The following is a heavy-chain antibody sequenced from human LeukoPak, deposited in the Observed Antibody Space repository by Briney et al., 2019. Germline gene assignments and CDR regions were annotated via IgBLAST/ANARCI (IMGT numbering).Heavy chain of an antibody. CDR3: ARSYSSSRFIMDV. V-gene: IGHV4-59*12. J-gene: IGHJ6*04. D-gene: IGHD6-13*01. Sequence: SETLSLTCTVSGGSISDYYWSWIRQPPGKGLEWIGYISYTGSTTYNSSLKSRVTISLDTSQNQFSLKLSSVTAADTAVYYCARSYSSSRFIMDVWGKGTTVTVSS. CDR2: ISYTGST. CDR1: GGSISDYY.